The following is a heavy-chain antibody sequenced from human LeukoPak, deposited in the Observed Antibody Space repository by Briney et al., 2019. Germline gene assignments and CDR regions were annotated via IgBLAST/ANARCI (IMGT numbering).Heavy chain of an antibody. J-gene: IGHJ4*02. CDR3: TRVGYVDEGIDY. V-gene: IGHV3-7*04. CDR1: GFTFSSYG. D-gene: IGHD4-17*01. CDR2: IKQDGSKK. Sequence: GGSLRLSCAASGFTFSSYGMHWVRQAPGKGLEWVANIKQDGSKKSYVDSVKGRFTISRDNAKNSLYLQMNSLRAEDTAIYYCTRVGYVDEGIDYWGQGTLVTVSS.